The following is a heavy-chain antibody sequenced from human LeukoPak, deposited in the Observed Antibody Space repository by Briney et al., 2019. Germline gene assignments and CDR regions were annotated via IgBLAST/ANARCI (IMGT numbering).Heavy chain of an antibody. CDR2: ISGSGGST. V-gene: IGHV3-23*01. Sequence: PGGSLRLSCAASGFTFSSYGMSWVRQAPGKGLEWVSAISGSGGSTYYADSVKGRFTISRDNSKNTLYLQMNSLRAGDTAVYYCARDYPVRGIYYWGQGTLVTVSS. J-gene: IGHJ4*02. D-gene: IGHD3-10*01. CDR3: ARDYPVRGIYY. CDR1: GFTFSSYG.